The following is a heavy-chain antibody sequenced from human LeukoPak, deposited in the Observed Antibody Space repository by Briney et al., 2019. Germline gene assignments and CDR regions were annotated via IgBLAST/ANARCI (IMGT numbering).Heavy chain of an antibody. Sequence: PGGALIHSFLAPGFTFNTYPMISVRQTPPKGLECVSSFLSSGDFIYDPDSVKGHFKSSGDNSKKSLHLQMNSLRAVDTAVYYCAVNSGHDHVGGYWGQGILVTVSP. CDR2: FLSSGDFI. CDR1: GFTFNTYP. CDR3: AVNSGHDHVGGY. D-gene: IGHD5-12*01. J-gene: IGHJ4*02. V-gene: IGHV3-21*01.